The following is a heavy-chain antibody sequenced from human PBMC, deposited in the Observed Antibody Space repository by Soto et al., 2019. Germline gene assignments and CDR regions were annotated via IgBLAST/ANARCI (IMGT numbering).Heavy chain of an antibody. CDR3: VLRSIAIVPEY. V-gene: IGHV4-59*01. CDR2: LYYGRTS. Sequence: SETLSLTCTVSGGSIRNNYWSWIRQPPGKGLEWIGYLYYGRTSNYNPSLKSRVTLSVDSSTNQCSLTLSSVTAADTAVYYCVLRSIAIVPEYWGQGTLVTVSS. J-gene: IGHJ4*02. D-gene: IGHD1-26*01. CDR1: GGSIRNNY.